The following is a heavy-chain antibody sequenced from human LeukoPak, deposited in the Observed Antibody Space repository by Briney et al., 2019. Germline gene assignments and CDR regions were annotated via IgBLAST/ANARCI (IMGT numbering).Heavy chain of an antibody. CDR3: ARGEEYCSGGSCYDQFDY. Sequence: SETLSLTCAVYGGSFSGYEWSWIRQPPGKGLEWIGEICHSGRTNYNPSLKSRVTISVDTSKNQFSLKLSSVTAADRAVYYCARGEEYCSGGSCYDQFDYWGQGTLVTVSS. CDR1: GGSFSGYE. J-gene: IGHJ4*02. D-gene: IGHD2-15*01. CDR2: ICHSGRT. V-gene: IGHV4-34*01.